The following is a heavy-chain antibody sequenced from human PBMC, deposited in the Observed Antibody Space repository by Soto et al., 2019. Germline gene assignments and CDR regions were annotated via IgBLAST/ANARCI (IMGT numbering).Heavy chain of an antibody. CDR2: ISGSGGST. CDR1: GFTFSSYA. V-gene: IGHV3-23*01. Sequence: GSLRLSCAASGFTFSSYAMSWVRQAPGKGLEWVSAISGSGGSTYYADSVKGRFTISRDNSKNTLYLQMNSLRAEDTAVYYCAKDFLYYDSSGFHSALFDYWGQGTLVTVS. J-gene: IGHJ4*02. D-gene: IGHD3-22*01. CDR3: AKDFLYYDSSGFHSALFDY.